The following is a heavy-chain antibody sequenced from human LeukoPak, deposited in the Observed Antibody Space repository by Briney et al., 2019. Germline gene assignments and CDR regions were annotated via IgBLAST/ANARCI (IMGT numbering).Heavy chain of an antibody. CDR2: TFSAVST. CDR1: GFIASSNY. D-gene: IGHD3-22*01. V-gene: IGHV3-66*04. Sequence: GGSLRLSCAASGFIASSNYMTWVRHAPGGGLEWVAVTFSAVSTYYADSVKGRFIISIDDSKNTLYLQTNSLRVEDTGVYYCASHGGYSDWSIGYWGQGTLVTVSS. J-gene: IGHJ4*02. CDR3: ASHGGYSDWSIGY.